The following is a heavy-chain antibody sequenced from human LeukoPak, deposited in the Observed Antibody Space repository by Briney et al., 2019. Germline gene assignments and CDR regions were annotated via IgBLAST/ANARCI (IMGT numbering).Heavy chain of an antibody. CDR3: ARDVSGFIAAAGTYFDY. D-gene: IGHD6-13*01. Sequence: ASVKVSCKASGYTFTSYGISWVRQAPGQGLDWLGWISAYNGNTNYAQKLQGRVTMTTDTSTSTAYMELRSLRSDDTAVYYCARDVSGFIAAAGTYFDYWGQGTLVTVSS. V-gene: IGHV1-18*01. CDR1: GYTFTSYG. CDR2: ISAYNGNT. J-gene: IGHJ4*02.